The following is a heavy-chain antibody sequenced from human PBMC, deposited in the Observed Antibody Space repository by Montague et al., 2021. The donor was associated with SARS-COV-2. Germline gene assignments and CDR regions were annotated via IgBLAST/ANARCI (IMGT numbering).Heavy chain of an antibody. J-gene: IGHJ6*02. CDR1: GDSVSSNSAT. CDR3: TSGREGNYNVMDV. V-gene: IGHV6-1*01. Sequence: CAISGDSVSSNSATWNWVRQSPSRGLEWLGRTYYRSKWYNDYVVYVRGRVTINPDTTKNQFSLQLNSVTPEDTAIYYCTSGREGNYNVMDVWGQGTTVTVSS. CDR2: TYYRSKWYN. D-gene: IGHD1-1*01.